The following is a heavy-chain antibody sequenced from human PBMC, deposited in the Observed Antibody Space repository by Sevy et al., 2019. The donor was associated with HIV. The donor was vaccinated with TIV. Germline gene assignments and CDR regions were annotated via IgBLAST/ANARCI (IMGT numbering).Heavy chain of an antibody. V-gene: IGHV3-73*01. D-gene: IGHD6-13*01. J-gene: IGHJ4*02. CDR3: TRRGAAAGTGVDY. CDR2: IRSKANSYAT. Sequence: GGSLRLSCAASGFTFSGSAMHWVRQASGKGLEWVGRIRSKANSYATAHAASVKGRFTISRDDSKNTAYLQMNSLKTEDTAVYYCTRRGAAAGTGVDYWGQGTLVTVSS. CDR1: GFTFSGSA.